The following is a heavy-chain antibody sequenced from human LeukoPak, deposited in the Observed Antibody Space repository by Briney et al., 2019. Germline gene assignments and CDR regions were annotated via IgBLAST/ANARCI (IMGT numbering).Heavy chain of an antibody. Sequence: GGSLRLSCAASGFSFADYTMHWVRQVPGKGLEWVANIKQDGSEKYYVDSVKGRFTISRDNAKNSLYLQMNSLRAEDTAVYYCARDGYSYEMDWFDPWGQGTLVTVSS. CDR2: IKQDGSEK. CDR3: ARDGYSYEMDWFDP. CDR1: GFSFADYT. J-gene: IGHJ5*02. D-gene: IGHD2-15*01. V-gene: IGHV3-7*01.